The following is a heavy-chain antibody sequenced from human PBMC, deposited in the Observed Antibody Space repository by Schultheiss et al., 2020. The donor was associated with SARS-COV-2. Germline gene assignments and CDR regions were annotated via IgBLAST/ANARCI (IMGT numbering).Heavy chain of an antibody. D-gene: IGHD2-2*01. J-gene: IGHJ6*02. V-gene: IGHV4-34*01. CDR2: IYHSGST. CDR3: ATLVVPDYYGMDV. Sequence: SETLSLTCAVYGGSFSGYYWSWIRQPPGKGLEWIGSIYHSGSTYYNPSLKSRVTISVDTSKNQFSLKLSSVTAADTAVYYCATLVVPDYYGMDVWGQGTTVTVSS. CDR1: GGSFSGYY.